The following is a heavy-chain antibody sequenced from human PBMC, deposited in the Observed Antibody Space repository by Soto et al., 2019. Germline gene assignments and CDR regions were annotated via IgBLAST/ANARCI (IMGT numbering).Heavy chain of an antibody. CDR1: GGSISSGGYY. CDR2: IYYSGST. J-gene: IGHJ3*02. CDR3: ARYNNSGSHAFDI. Sequence: QVQLQESGPGLVKPSQTLSLTCTVSGGSISSGGYYWSWIRQHPGKGLEWIGYIYYSGSTYYNPSLXXRXPISVDTSKNQFSLKLSSVTAADTAVYYCARYNNSGSHAFDIWGQGTMVTVSS. V-gene: IGHV4-31*03. D-gene: IGHD3-22*01.